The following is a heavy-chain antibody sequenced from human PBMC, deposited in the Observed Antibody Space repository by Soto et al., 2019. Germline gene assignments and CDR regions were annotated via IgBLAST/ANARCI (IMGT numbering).Heavy chain of an antibody. CDR2: IYYSGST. V-gene: IGHV4-28*03. D-gene: IGHD2-15*01. CDR1: GYPISSSNW. Sequence: SSETLSLTCAVSGYPISSSNWWGWIRQPPGKGLEWIGYIYYSGSTYYNPSLKSRVTMSVDTSKNQFSLKLSSVTAADTAVYYCARDYMAVVDWGQGTLVTVSS. CDR3: ARDYMAVVD. J-gene: IGHJ4*02.